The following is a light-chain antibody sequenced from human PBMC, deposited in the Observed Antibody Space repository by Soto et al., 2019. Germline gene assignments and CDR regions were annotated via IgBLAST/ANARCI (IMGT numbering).Light chain of an antibody. J-gene: IGLJ2*01. CDR3: SARDDSLSGVV. CDR1: SSNIGSNH. Sequence: QSVLTQPPSASGTPGQRVTISCSGSSSNIGSNHVYWYQQFPGTAPKLLMYRSDQRPSGVPDRFSGSKSGTSASLAISGLPSDDDADYYCSARDDSLSGVVFGRGTKLTVL. V-gene: IGLV1-47*01. CDR2: RSD.